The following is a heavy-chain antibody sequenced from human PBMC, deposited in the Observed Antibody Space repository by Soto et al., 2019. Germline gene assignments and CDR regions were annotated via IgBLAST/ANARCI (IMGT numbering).Heavy chain of an antibody. V-gene: IGHV2-5*02. Sequence: SGPTLVNPTQTLTLTCTFSGFSLDTSGVGVGWFRQPPGKALEWLALIYWDDDKRYSPSLKSRLTITKDTSNNQVVLTMTNMEQGDTATSSCTPMCYSAWLAETSGWFDPWGQGTLVTVSS. J-gene: IGHJ5*02. CDR3: TPMCYSAWLAETSGWFDP. D-gene: IGHD6-19*01. CDR2: IYWDDDK. CDR1: GFSLDTSGVG.